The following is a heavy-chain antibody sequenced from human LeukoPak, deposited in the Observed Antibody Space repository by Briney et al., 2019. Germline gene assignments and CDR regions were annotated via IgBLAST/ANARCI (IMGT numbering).Heavy chain of an antibody. J-gene: IGHJ4*02. CDR3: ARGYDSSGFYWDY. D-gene: IGHD3-22*01. Sequence: SVKVSCKASGGTFSSYAISWVRQAPGQGLEWMGRIIPILDIANYAQKFQGRVTITADKSTSTAYMELSSLRSEDTAVYYCARGYDSSGFYWDYWGQGTLVTVSS. CDR1: GGTFSSYA. CDR2: IIPILDIA. V-gene: IGHV1-69*04.